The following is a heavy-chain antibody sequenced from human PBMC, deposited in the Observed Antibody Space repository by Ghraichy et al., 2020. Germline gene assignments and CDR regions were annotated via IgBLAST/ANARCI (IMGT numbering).Heavy chain of an antibody. CDR2: ISGSGDII. D-gene: IGHD2-15*01. Sequence: GSLRLSCAASGFTFSSYAMSWVRQVPGKGLEWVSGISGSGDIIYYADSVKGRFTISRDNSKNTLYLQMKSLRAEDTAVYYCAKDIVVVVAATPIDYWGQGTLVTVSS. V-gene: IGHV3-23*01. CDR3: AKDIVVVVAATPIDY. J-gene: IGHJ4*02. CDR1: GFTFSSYA.